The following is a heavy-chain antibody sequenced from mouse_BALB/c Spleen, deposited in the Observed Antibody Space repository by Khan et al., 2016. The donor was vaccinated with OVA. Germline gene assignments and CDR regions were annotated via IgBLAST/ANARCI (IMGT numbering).Heavy chain of an antibody. CDR3: ARDGSRYNYAMDY. D-gene: IGHD2-3*01. CDR2: IRYSGST. V-gene: IGHV3-2*02. CDR1: GYSITSVYA. Sequence: EVQLQESGPGLVKPSQSLSLTCTVTGYSITSVYAWNWIRQFPGNKLEWMGYIRYSGSTNYNPALKSRISITRDTSKNQFFLQLNSVTTEDTATYYCARDGSRYNYAMDYWGQGTSVTVSS. J-gene: IGHJ4*01.